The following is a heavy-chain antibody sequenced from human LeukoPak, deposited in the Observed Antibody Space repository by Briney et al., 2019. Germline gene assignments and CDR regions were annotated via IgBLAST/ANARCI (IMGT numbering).Heavy chain of an antibody. D-gene: IGHD6-13*01. CDR2: IVVGSGNT. J-gene: IGHJ4*02. V-gene: IGHV1-58*01. Sequence: GASVKVSCKASGFTFTSSAVQWVRQARGQRLEWIGWIVVGSGNTNYAQKFQERVTITRDMSTSTAHMELSSLRSEDTAVYYCAASLLSIAAAGSDYWGQGTLVTVSS. CDR3: AASLLSIAAAGSDY. CDR1: GFTFTSSA.